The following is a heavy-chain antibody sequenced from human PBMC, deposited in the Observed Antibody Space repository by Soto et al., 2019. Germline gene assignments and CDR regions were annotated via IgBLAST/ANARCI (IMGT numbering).Heavy chain of an antibody. CDR1: GFTFSSYA. Sequence: EVQLLESGGGLVQPGGSLRLSCAASGFTFSSYAISWVRQAPGKGLEWVSAISGSGGSTYYADSVKGRFTISRDNSKNTLFLQMNSLRAEDTAVYYCSKAVYSNYVLGFDYWGQGTLVTVSS. CDR3: SKAVYSNYVLGFDY. V-gene: IGHV3-23*01. CDR2: ISGSGGST. D-gene: IGHD4-4*01. J-gene: IGHJ4*02.